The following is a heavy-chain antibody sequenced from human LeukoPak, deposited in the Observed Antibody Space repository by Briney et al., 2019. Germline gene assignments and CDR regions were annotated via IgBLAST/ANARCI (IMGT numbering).Heavy chain of an antibody. CDR2: IWYDGSNK. CDR3: ARDSRLGKDYFDY. D-gene: IGHD7-27*01. J-gene: IGHJ4*02. CDR1: GFTFSSYG. V-gene: IGHV3-33*01. Sequence: PGGSLRLSCAASGFTFSSYGMHWVRQAPGKGLEWVAVIWYDGSNKYYADSVEGRFTISRDNSKNTLYLQMNSLRAEDTAVYYCARDSRLGKDYFDYWGQGTLVTVSS.